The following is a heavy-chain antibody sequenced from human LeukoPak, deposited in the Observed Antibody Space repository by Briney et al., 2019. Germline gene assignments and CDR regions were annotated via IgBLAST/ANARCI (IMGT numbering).Heavy chain of an antibody. D-gene: IGHD2-2*01. Sequence: ASVKVSCKASGYTFTSYDINWVRQATGQGLKWMGWMNPNSGNTGYAQKFQGRVTMTRNTSISTAYMELSSLRSEDTAVYYCARGLGYQLLYSYYYYGMDVWGQGTTVTVSS. CDR3: ARGLGYQLLYSYYYYGMDV. J-gene: IGHJ6*02. CDR1: GYTFTSYD. CDR2: MNPNSGNT. V-gene: IGHV1-8*01.